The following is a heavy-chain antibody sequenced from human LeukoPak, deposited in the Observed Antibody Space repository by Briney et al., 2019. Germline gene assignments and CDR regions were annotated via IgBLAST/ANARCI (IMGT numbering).Heavy chain of an antibody. CDR1: GFTFSSYS. Sequence: GGSLRLSCAASGFTFSSYSMNWVRQAPGKGLEWVSSISSSSSYIYYADSVKGRFTISRDNAKNSLYLQMNSLRAEDTAVYYCARDPVSAAAPNWFDPWGQGTLVTVSS. CDR3: ARDPVSAAAPNWFDP. V-gene: IGHV3-21*01. D-gene: IGHD6-13*01. CDR2: ISSSSSYI. J-gene: IGHJ5*02.